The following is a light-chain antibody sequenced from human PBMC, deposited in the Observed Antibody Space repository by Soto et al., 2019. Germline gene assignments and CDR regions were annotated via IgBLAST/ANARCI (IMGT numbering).Light chain of an antibody. V-gene: IGLV2-8*01. CDR3: SSYAGSNTNVV. CDR2: EVS. J-gene: IGLJ2*01. Sequence: QCALTQPPSASGSPGQSVTISCTGTSSDVGGYNYVSWYQQHPGKAPKLMIYEVSKRPSGVPDRFSGSKSGNTASLTVSGLQAEDEADYYCSSYAGSNTNVVFGGGTKVTVL. CDR1: SSDVGGYNY.